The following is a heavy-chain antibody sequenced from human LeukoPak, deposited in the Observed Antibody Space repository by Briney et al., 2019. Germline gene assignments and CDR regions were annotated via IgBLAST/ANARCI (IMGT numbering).Heavy chain of an antibody. Sequence: GGSLRLSCAASRFTFSYYSMNWIRQAPGKGLEWVSHNSDSSETKYYADSVQGRFTISRDNAKNSLYLQMNSLRAEDTAVYYWARAAGVPAARFDYWGQGALVTVSS. V-gene: IGHV3-48*01. CDR1: RFTFSYYS. CDR2: NSDSSETK. D-gene: IGHD2-2*01. J-gene: IGHJ4*02. CDR3: ARAAGVPAARFDY.